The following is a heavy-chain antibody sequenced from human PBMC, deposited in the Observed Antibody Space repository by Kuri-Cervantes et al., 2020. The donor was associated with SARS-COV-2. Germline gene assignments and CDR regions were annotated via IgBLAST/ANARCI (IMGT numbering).Heavy chain of an antibody. V-gene: IGHV1-69*13. J-gene: IGHJ5*02. CDR1: GGTFSSYA. Sequence: SVKVSCKASGGTFSSYAISWVRQAPGQGLEWMGGIIPIFGTANYAQKFQGRVTITADESTSTAYTELSNLRSEDTAVYYCARARGDFWSGYSTPPSGHWFDPWGQGTLVTVSS. D-gene: IGHD3-3*01. CDR2: IIPIFGTA. CDR3: ARARGDFWSGYSTPPSGHWFDP.